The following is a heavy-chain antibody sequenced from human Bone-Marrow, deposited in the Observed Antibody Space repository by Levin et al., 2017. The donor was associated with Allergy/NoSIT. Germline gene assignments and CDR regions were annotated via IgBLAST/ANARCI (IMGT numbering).Heavy chain of an antibody. CDR2: IYHTGKT. J-gene: IGHJ4*02. D-gene: IGHD4-17*01. CDR3: ARDYGDYDY. CDR1: GYSISSGYY. V-gene: IGHV4-38-2*02. Sequence: GSLRLSCAVSGYSISSGYYWGWIRQPPGKGLEWIGSIYHTGKTYYNPSLKSRVAISVDTSKNQFSLTLTSVTAADTAVYYCARDYGDYDYWGQGTLVTVSS.